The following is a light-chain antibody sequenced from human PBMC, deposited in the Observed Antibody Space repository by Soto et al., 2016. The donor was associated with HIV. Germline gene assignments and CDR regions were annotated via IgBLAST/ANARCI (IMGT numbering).Light chain of an antibody. Sequence: DIQLTQSPSFVSASVGDRVTITCRASQGIRNYLAWYQQNPGKAPKLLIYVASTLQSGVLSRFSGSGSGTEFTLTISSLQPEDFATYYCQQLNTYPLTFGGGTKVEIK. CDR1: QGIRNY. CDR2: VAS. V-gene: IGKV1-9*01. CDR3: QQLNTYPLT. J-gene: IGKJ4*01.